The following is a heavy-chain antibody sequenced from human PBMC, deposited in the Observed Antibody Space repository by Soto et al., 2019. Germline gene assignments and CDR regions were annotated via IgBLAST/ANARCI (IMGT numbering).Heavy chain of an antibody. CDR2: IKSKTDGGTT. CDR1: GFTFSNAW. D-gene: IGHD3-22*01. CDR3: TTDSSRHDTSGYYWMLTT. V-gene: IGHV3-15*01. Sequence: EVQLVESGGGLVKPGGSLRLSCAASGFTFSNAWMSWVRQAPGKGLEWVGRIKSKTDGGTTDYAAPVKGRFTISRDDSENTLYLQMHSLKYESTAVYSCTTDSSRHDTSGYYWMLTTWGHRTMVIVSS. J-gene: IGHJ5*01.